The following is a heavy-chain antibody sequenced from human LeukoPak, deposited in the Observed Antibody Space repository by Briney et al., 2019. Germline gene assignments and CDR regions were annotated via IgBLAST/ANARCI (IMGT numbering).Heavy chain of an antibody. V-gene: IGHV4-39*01. CDR3: ARHSDARLVRYYVDW. J-gene: IGHJ4*02. Sequence: SETLSLTCTVSGGSISSSYSYWGWIRQPPGKGLEWIGTISYSVTTYYNPSLKSRVTISADTPKSQFSLRLSSVSAADTAVYYCARHSDARLVRYYVDWWGGGTLATVSS. CDR1: GGSISSSYSY. CDR2: ISYSVTT. D-gene: IGHD6-19*01.